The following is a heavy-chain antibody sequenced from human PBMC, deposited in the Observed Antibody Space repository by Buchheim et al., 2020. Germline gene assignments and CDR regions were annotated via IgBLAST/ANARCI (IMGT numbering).Heavy chain of an antibody. V-gene: IGHV4-39*07. CDR1: GGSISNSAYF. D-gene: IGHD5-24*01. CDR3: ARENRDGYRNGVDV. CDR2: IRYSGTT. Sequence: QLQLQESGPGLVKPSETPSLTCTVSGGSISNSAYFWGWIRQPPGKGPEWIATIRYSGTTYFNPSLQNRVTISVDTSKNQFSLTLRSVTAADTALYYCARENRDGYRNGVDVWGQGTT. J-gene: IGHJ6*02.